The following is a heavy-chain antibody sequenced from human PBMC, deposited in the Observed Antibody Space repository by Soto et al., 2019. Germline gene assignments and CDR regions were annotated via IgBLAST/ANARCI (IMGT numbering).Heavy chain of an antibody. CDR3: ARAAATGHPVLPDF. D-gene: IGHD6-13*01. V-gene: IGHV4-31*03. Sequence: QVQLQESGPGLVKPSQTLSLTCKVSGASLSSGDYYWNWIRQLPGKGLEWIGYIYYTRVTSYNPSLKSRVTMSVAPSKPQFSLKMNSVTAADTAVYFCARAAATGHPVLPDFWGQGALVTVSS. CDR2: IYYTRVT. J-gene: IGHJ4*02. CDR1: GASLSSGDYY.